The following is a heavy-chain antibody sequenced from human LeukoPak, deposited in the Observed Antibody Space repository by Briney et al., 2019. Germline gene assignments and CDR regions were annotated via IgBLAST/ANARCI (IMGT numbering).Heavy chain of an antibody. CDR1: GGSISSYY. CDR2: IYTSGST. Sequence: KPSETLSLTCTVSGGSISSYYWSWIRQPAGKGLEWIGRIYTSGSTNYNPSLKSRVTMSVDTSKNQFSLKLSSVTAADTAVYYCARDPYDSSGYYYHWFDPWGKGTLVTVSS. CDR3: ARDPYDSSGYYYHWFDP. J-gene: IGHJ5*02. D-gene: IGHD3-22*01. V-gene: IGHV4-4*07.